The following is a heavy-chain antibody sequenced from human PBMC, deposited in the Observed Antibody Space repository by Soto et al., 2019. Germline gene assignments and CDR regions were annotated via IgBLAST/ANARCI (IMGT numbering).Heavy chain of an antibody. CDR2: ISSSSSYI. Sequence: GGSLRLSCAASGFTFSSYSMNWVRQAPGKGLEWVSSISSSSSYIYYADSVKGRFTISRDNAKNSLYLQMNSLRAEDTAVYYCAKDLEVAAAGYFFDHWGQGTLVTVSS. J-gene: IGHJ4*02. CDR3: AKDLEVAAAGYFFDH. CDR1: GFTFSSYS. V-gene: IGHV3-21*01. D-gene: IGHD6-13*01.